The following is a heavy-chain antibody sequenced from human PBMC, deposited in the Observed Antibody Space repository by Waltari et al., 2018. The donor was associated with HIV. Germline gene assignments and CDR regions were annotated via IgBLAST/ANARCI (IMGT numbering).Heavy chain of an antibody. J-gene: IGHJ4*02. CDR3: AKDRTLRMMGYYFDN. CDR2: ISFDLKNK. V-gene: IGHV3-30*18. CDR1: GFTLTVDG. Sequence: HVQLVESVGVVVQPGSSLRLSCAASGFTLTVDGKDWVRQAPGKGLEWVAMISFDLKNKFYADSVSGRFTISRDNSKNTLYLQMNNLRSEDTAVYYCAKDRTLRMMGYYFDNWGQGTLVTVSS. D-gene: IGHD3-16*01.